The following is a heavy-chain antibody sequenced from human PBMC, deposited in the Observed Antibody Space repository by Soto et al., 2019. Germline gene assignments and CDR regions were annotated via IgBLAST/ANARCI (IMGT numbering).Heavy chain of an antibody. V-gene: IGHV3-20*01. CDR3: ARYLYGDYVQLNDAFDI. CDR2: INWNGGST. D-gene: IGHD4-17*01. Sequence: GGSLRLSCAASGFTFDDYGMSWVRQAPGKGLEWVSGINWNGGSTGYADSVKGRFTISRDNAKNSLYLQMNSLRAEDTALYHCARYLYGDYVQLNDAFDIWGQGTMVTVSS. J-gene: IGHJ3*02. CDR1: GFTFDDYG.